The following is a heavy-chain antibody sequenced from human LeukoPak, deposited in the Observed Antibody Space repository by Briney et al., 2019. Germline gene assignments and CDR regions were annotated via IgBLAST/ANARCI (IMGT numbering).Heavy chain of an antibody. Sequence: GGSLRLPCAASGFTFSSYWMSWVRQAPGKGLEWVANVKQDGSEKYYVDSVKGRFTISRDNAKNSLYLQMNSLRAEDTAVYYCARGGIVVVPAARPLDYWGQGTLVTVSS. CDR2: VKQDGSEK. CDR3: ARGGIVVVPAARPLDY. V-gene: IGHV3-7*01. D-gene: IGHD2-2*02. CDR1: GFTFSSYW. J-gene: IGHJ4*02.